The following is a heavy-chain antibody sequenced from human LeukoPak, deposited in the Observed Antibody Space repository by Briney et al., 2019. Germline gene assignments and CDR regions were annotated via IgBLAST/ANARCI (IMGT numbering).Heavy chain of an antibody. CDR3: ARGPLPRYYYGSGSVFSH. D-gene: IGHD3-10*01. CDR1: GYSISSGYY. Sequence: SETLSLTCTVSGYSISSGYYWAWIRQPPGKGLEWIGSIYYSGNTYYNPSLKSRVTISLDTSKNQFSLKLSSVTAADTAVYYCARGPLPRYYYGSGSVFSHWGQGTLVTVSS. CDR2: IYYSGNT. J-gene: IGHJ4*02. V-gene: IGHV4-38-2*02.